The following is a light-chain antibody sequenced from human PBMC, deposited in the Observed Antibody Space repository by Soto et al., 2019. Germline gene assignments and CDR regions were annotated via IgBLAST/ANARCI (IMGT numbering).Light chain of an antibody. Sequence: QPVLTQSPSASASLGASVKLTCTLSSGHNNYAIAWHQQQPDKGPRYLMKLNSDGSHSKGDGIPDRFSGSSSGTERHLTISSLQFEDEADYYCQTWGTAIHDVVFGGGTKLTVL. CDR3: QTWGTAIHDVV. V-gene: IGLV4-69*01. J-gene: IGLJ2*01. CDR2: LNSDGSH. CDR1: SGHNNYA.